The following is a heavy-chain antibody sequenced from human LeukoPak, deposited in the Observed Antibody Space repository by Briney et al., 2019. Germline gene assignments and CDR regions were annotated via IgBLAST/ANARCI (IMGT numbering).Heavy chain of an antibody. J-gene: IGHJ4*02. CDR3: ARDLPGAQTGVVTSQFDY. V-gene: IGHV1-2*02. Sequence: GASVKVSCKASGYTFTGYYMHWVRQAPGQGLEWMGWINPNSGSTNYAQKFQGRVTMTRDTSISTAYMELSRLRSDDTAVYYCARDLPGAQTGVVTSQFDYWGQGTLVTVSS. CDR2: INPNSGST. D-gene: IGHD1-14*01. CDR1: GYTFTGYY.